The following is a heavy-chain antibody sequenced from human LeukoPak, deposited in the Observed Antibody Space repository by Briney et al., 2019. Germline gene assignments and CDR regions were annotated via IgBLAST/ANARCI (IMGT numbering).Heavy chain of an antibody. CDR3: ARCSGYCSATDAFDI. V-gene: IGHV3-21*01. D-gene: IGHD2-15*01. J-gene: IGHJ3*02. Sequence: GSLRLSFAASAFPFNIYSMNWVRPAPGKGLEWGSSISSSSSYIYYADSVKGRFTISRDNAKNSLYLQMNSLRAEDTAVYYCARCSGYCSATDAFDIWGQGTMVTVSS. CDR2: ISSSSSYI. CDR1: AFPFNIYS.